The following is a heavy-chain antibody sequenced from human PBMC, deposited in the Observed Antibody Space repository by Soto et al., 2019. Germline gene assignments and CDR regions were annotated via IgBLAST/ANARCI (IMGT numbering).Heavy chain of an antibody. V-gene: IGHV4-59*01. Sequence: SETQSLTCTVSGGSISSYYSSWIRQPPGKGLEWIGYIYYSGSTNYNPSLKSRVTISVDTSKNQFSLKLGSVTAADTAVYYCARTLTAYYYYYMDVWGKGTTVTVSS. CDR3: ARTLTAYYYYYMDV. CDR1: GGSISSYY. J-gene: IGHJ6*03. D-gene: IGHD3-16*01. CDR2: IYYSGST.